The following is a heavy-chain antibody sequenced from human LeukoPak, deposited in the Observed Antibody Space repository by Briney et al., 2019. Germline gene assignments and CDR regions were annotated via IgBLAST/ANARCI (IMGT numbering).Heavy chain of an antibody. CDR1: GGTFSSYA. J-gene: IGHJ3*02. CDR3: ARGEQGIVGDHDAFDI. CDR2: IIPILGIA. Sequence: SVKVSCKASGGTFSSYAISWVRQAPGQGLEWMGRIIPILGIANYAQKFQGRATITADKSTSTAYMELSSLRSEDTAVYYCARGEQGIVGDHDAFDIWGQGTMVTVSS. V-gene: IGHV1-69*04. D-gene: IGHD1-26*01.